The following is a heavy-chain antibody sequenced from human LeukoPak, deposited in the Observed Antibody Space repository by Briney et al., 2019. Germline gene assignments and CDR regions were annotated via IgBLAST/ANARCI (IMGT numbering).Heavy chain of an antibody. CDR3: ARSYSSAWYGYLDF. Sequence: KASETPSLTCTVSGDSFDSYYWSWIRQAPGKRLEWIGYIYYSGSTNYNPSLEGRVTISVDTSKNQFYLNLTSVTAADTAMYFCARSYSSAWYGYLDFWGQGTQVTVSS. CDR1: GDSFDSYY. D-gene: IGHD6-19*01. J-gene: IGHJ4*02. V-gene: IGHV4-59*01. CDR2: IYYSGST.